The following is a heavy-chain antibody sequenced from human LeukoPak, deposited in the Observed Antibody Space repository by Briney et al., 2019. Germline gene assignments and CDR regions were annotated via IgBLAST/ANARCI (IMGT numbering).Heavy chain of an antibody. CDR3: ASNGYSYGSFDY. CDR1: GDPIRSSY. Sequence: SETLSLTCTVSGDPIRSSYWSWIRQPPGKGLEWIGYIYYTGTTTYNPSLKSRVTISVDTSKNQFSLKLSSVTAADTAVYYCASNGYSYGSFDYWGQGTLVTVSS. V-gene: IGHV4-59*01. D-gene: IGHD5-18*01. J-gene: IGHJ4*02. CDR2: IYYTGTT.